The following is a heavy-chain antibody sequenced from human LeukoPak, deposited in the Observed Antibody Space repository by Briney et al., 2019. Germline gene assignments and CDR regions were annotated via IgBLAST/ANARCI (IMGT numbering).Heavy chain of an antibody. V-gene: IGHV4-34*01. CDR3: GRDRAVNPNAAFDI. D-gene: IGHD6-19*01. CDR1: GGSFSGYY. J-gene: IGHJ3*02. Sequence: PSETLSLTCAVYGGSFSGYYWSWIRQPPGKGLEWIGEINHSGSTNYNPSLKSRVTISVDTSKNQFSLTLSSVTAAYTAVYYCGRDRAVNPNAAFDIWGQGPMVTASS. CDR2: INHSGST.